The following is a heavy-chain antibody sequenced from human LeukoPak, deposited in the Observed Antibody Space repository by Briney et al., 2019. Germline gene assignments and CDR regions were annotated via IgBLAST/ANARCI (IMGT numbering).Heavy chain of an antibody. Sequence: PSETLSLTCTVSGGSISSSTHYWGWIRQPPGKGLEWIASIHYSGTTYYNPSLVSRISTSVDTSKNQFSLRLSSVTAADTAVFYCARDSAYSGTYTPDVFDVWGQGTMVTVSS. CDR2: IHYSGTT. CDR1: GGSISSSTHY. CDR3: ARDSAYSGTYTPDVFDV. D-gene: IGHD1-26*01. V-gene: IGHV4-39*07. J-gene: IGHJ3*01.